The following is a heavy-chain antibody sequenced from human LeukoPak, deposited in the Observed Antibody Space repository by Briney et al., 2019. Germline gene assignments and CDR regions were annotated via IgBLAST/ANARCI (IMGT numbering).Heavy chain of an antibody. Sequence: GASVKVSCKASGGTFSSYAISWVRQAPGQGLEWMGGIIPIFGTANYAQKFQGRVTITADESTCTAYMELSSLRSEDTAVYYCASPGYCSSTSCYPYYFDYWGQGTPVTVSS. V-gene: IGHV1-69*13. CDR2: IIPIFGTA. CDR3: ASPGYCSSTSCYPYYFDY. D-gene: IGHD2-2*01. CDR1: GGTFSSYA. J-gene: IGHJ4*02.